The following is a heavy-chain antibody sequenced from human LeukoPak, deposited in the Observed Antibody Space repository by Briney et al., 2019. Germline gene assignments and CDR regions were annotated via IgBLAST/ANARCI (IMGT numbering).Heavy chain of an antibody. V-gene: IGHV1-2*02. CDR3: ARHVWGVINWFDP. CDR1: GYTFTGYY. Sequence: ASVKVSCKASGYTFTGYYMHWVRQAPGQGLEWMGWINPNSGGTNYAQKFQGRVTMTRDTSISTAYMELSRLRSDDTAVCYCARHVWGVINWFDPWGQGTLVTVSS. J-gene: IGHJ5*02. D-gene: IGHD3-16*01. CDR2: INPNSGGT.